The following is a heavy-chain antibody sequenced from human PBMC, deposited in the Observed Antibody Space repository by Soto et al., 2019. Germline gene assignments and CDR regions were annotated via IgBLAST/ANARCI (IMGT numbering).Heavy chain of an antibody. J-gene: IGHJ5*02. V-gene: IGHV4-30-4*08. CDR1: GGSISSGDYY. CDR2: IYYSGST. D-gene: IGHD3-10*01. Sequence: QVQLQESGPGLVKPSPTLSLTSTVSGGSISSGDYYWSWIRQPPGKGLEWIGYIYYSGSTYYNPSLKSRVTISVDTSKNHFSLKLSSVTAADTAVYYCASGDLTPNWFDPWGQGTLGTVSS. CDR3: ASGDLTPNWFDP.